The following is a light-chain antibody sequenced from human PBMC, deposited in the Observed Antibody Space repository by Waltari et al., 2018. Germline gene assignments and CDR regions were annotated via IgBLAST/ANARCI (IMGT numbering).Light chain of an antibody. CDR1: QDNSNY. CDR3: QRYDNLPIFA. Sequence: DIQMTQSPSSLPEFVGDRVIMTCQASQDNSNYLNWYQQKPGKAPKLLIRDASNLETGVPTRFSGRQSRTDFTLTISSLQPEDVGTYYCQRYDNLPIFAFGPGTKLEIK. J-gene: IGKJ3*01. CDR2: DAS. V-gene: IGKV1-33*01.